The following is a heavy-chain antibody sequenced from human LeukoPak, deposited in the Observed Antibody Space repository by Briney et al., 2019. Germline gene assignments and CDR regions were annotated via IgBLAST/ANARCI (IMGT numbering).Heavy chain of an antibody. J-gene: IGHJ6*03. V-gene: IGHV3-48*03. Sequence: GGSLRLSCAASGFTFSSYEMNWVRQAPGKGLEWVSYISSSGSTIYYADSVKGRFTISRDNAKNSLYLQMNSLRAEDTAVYYCARVTSSIAARPPTFYYYYYMDVWGKGTTVTVSS. D-gene: IGHD6-6*01. CDR2: ISSSGSTI. CDR3: ARVTSSIAARPPTFYYYYYMDV. CDR1: GFTFSSYE.